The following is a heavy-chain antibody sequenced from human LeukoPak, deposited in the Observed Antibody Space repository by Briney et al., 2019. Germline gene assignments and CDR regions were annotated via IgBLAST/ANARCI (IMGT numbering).Heavy chain of an antibody. CDR3: ASNCRWDGYNACY. CDR2: ISSSSSYI. J-gene: IGHJ4*02. CDR1: GGSISSSS. V-gene: IGHV3-21*01. Sequence: ETLSLTCTVSGGSISSSSYYWGWIRQPPGKGLEWVSSISSSSSYIYYADSVKGRFTISRDNAKNSLYLQMNSLRAEDTAVYYCASNCRWDGYNACYWGQGTLVTVSS. D-gene: IGHD5-24*01.